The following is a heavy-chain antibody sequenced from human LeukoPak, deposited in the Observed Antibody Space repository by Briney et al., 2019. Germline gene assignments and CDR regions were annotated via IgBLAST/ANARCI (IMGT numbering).Heavy chain of an antibody. J-gene: IGHJ3*02. Sequence: PSETLSLTCAVYGGSFSGYYWSWVRQAPGKGLEWVANIKQDGSEKYYVDSVKGRFTISRDNAKNSLYLQMNSLRAEDTAVYYCARDPRVAYCTNGVCYQLDAFDIWGQGTMVTVSS. CDR3: ARDPRVAYCTNGVCYQLDAFDI. CDR2: IKQDGSEK. CDR1: GGSFSGYY. D-gene: IGHD2-8*01. V-gene: IGHV3-7*01.